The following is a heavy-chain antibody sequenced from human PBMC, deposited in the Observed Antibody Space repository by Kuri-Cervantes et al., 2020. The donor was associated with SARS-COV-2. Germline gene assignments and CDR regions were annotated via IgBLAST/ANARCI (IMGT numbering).Heavy chain of an antibody. Sequence: SETLSLTCTVSGVSISSASYHWNWIRQPAGKRLEWIGRVYVRGTTRYNPSLKSRLTISTDTSMNQFSLRLNSETAADTAVYYCARDRKTVGWYFDLWGRGTLVTVSS. V-gene: IGHV4-61*02. CDR2: VYVRGTT. CDR3: ARDRKTVGWYFDL. CDR1: GVSISSASYH. J-gene: IGHJ2*01. D-gene: IGHD4-11*01.